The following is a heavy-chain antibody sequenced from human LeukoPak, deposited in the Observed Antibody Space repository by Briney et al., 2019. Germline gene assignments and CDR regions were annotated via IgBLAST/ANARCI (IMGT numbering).Heavy chain of an antibody. D-gene: IGHD3-10*01. J-gene: IGHJ5*02. CDR2: ISGSGGNT. V-gene: IGHV3-23*01. CDR3: AKGPAMVRGTFDP. CDR1: GFTFSSYA. Sequence: AGGSLRLPCATSGFTFSSYAMSWVRQAPGKGLEWVSSISGSGGNTYYADSVKGRFTISRDYSKNTLYLQMNSLRTEETAVYYCAKGPAMVRGTFDPWGQGTLVTVSS.